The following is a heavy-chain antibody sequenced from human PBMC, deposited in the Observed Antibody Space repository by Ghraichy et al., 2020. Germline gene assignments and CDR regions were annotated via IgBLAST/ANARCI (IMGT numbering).Heavy chain of an antibody. J-gene: IGHJ4*02. CDR2: ISYDGSNK. CDR1: GFTFTSYG. CDR3: AKDPCSGANCQMDY. V-gene: IGHV3-30*18. Sequence: GGSLRLSCAASGFTFTSYGMHWVRQAPGKGLEWVAVISYDGSNKYYADSVKGRFTISRDNSKHTLYLHMNSLRAEDTAVYYCAKDPCSGANCQMDYWGQGTLVTVSS. D-gene: IGHD2-15*01.